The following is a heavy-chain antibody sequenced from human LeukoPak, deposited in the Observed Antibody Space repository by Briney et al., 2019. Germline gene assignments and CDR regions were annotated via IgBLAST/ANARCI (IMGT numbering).Heavy chain of an antibody. CDR1: GFTFSSYA. Sequence: PGRSLRLSCAASGFTFSSYAMHWVRQAPGKGLEWVAVISYDGSNKYYADSVKGRFTISRDNSKNTLYLQMNSLRAEDTAVYYCAKDPGSSSRYYFDYWGQGTLVTVSS. CDR3: AKDPGSSSRYYFDY. V-gene: IGHV3-30-3*01. CDR2: ISYDGSNK. D-gene: IGHD6-13*01. J-gene: IGHJ4*02.